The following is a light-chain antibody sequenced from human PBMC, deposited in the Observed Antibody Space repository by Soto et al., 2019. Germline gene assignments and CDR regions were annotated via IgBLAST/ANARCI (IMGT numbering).Light chain of an antibody. V-gene: IGKV1-5*03. CDR3: QQYNSYSRT. CDR1: QSISSW. J-gene: IGKJ1*01. Sequence: DIQMTQSPSTLSASVGDRVTITCRASQSISSWLAWYQQKPGKALKLLIYKASSLESGGPSRFSGSESGTEFTLTISSLQPDDFATYYCQQYNSYSRTFGQGTKVEIK. CDR2: KAS.